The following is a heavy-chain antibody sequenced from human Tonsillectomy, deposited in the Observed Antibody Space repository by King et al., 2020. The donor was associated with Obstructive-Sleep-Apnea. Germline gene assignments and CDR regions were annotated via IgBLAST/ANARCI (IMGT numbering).Heavy chain of an antibody. J-gene: IGHJ4*02. CDR2: IWYDGSNK. CDR1: GFTFSSYG. D-gene: IGHD3-22*01. CDR3: ARDPLPYYYDSSGYHFDY. Sequence: VQLVESGGGVVQPGRSLRLSCAASGFTFSSYGMHWVRQAPGKGLEWVAVIWYDGSNKYYANSVKGRFTISRDNSKNTLYLQMNSLRAEATAVYYCARDPLPYYYDSSGYHFDYWGQGTLVTVSS. V-gene: IGHV3-33*01.